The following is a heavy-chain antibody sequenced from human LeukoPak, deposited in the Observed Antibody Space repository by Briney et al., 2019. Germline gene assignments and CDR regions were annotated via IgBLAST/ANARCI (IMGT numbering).Heavy chain of an antibody. D-gene: IGHD6-13*01. V-gene: IGHV4-59*01. CDR2: IYYSGST. Sequence: SETLSLTCTDSGGSISSYYWSWIRQPPGKGLEWIGYIYYSGSTNYNPSLKSRVTISVDTSKNQFSLKLSSVTAADTAVYYCARVGIADAFDIWGQGTMVTVSS. CDR3: ARVGIADAFDI. CDR1: GGSISSYY. J-gene: IGHJ3*02.